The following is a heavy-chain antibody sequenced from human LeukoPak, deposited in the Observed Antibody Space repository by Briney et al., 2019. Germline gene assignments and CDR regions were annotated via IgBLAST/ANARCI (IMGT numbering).Heavy chain of an antibody. CDR3: ARASPGYSGYHVPSAFFDY. CDR2: IYYSGST. V-gene: IGHV4-30-4*01. Sequence: SETLSLTCTVSGGSLSSGDYYWSWIRQPPGKGLEWIGYIYYSGSTYYNPSLKSRVTISVDTSKNQFSLKLSSVTAADTAVYYCARASPGYSGYHVPSAFFDYWGQGTLVTVSS. D-gene: IGHD5-12*01. J-gene: IGHJ4*02. CDR1: GGSLSSGDYY.